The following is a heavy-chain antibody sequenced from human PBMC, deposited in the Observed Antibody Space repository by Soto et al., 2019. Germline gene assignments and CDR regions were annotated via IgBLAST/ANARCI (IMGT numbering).Heavy chain of an antibody. Sequence: GGSLRLSCAASGFTFSSYGMHWVRQAPGTGLEWVAVISYDGSNKYYADSVKGRFTISRDNAKNSLYLQMNSLRAEDTAVYYCARERVAGNWKHAEDLYYYYMDVWGKGTTVTVSS. D-gene: IGHD1-20*01. CDR1: GFTFSSYG. CDR2: ISYDGSNK. V-gene: IGHV3-30*03. CDR3: ARERVAGNWKHAEDLYYYYMDV. J-gene: IGHJ6*03.